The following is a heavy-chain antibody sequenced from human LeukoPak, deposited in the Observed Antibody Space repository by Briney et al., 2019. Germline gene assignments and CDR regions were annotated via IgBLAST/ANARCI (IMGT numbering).Heavy chain of an antibody. J-gene: IGHJ3*02. CDR3: AMKAVPRLRLYDAFDI. V-gene: IGHV3-23*01. D-gene: IGHD2-2*02. Sequence: SGGSLRLSCKASGFSFSLYAMSWVRQAPGKGLEWGLTISCSGGTTYYADSVKGRFTISRHNSKNTLYLQMNSLSAEDNAVYYCAMKAVPRLRLYDAFDIWGQGTMVTVSS. CDR1: GFSFSLYA. CDR2: ISCSGGTT.